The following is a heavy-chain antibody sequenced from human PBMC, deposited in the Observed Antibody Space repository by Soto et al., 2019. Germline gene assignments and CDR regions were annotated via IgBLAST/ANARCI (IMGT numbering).Heavy chain of an antibody. V-gene: IGHV1-58*02. J-gene: IGHJ3*02. CDR3: AAATSSHI. Sequence: GASVKVSCKASGYTFASYGISWVRQARGQRLEWIGWIVVGSGNTNYAQKFQERVTITRDMSTSTAYMELSSLRSEDTAVYYCAAATSSHIWGQGTMVTVSS. CDR2: IVVGSGNT. D-gene: IGHD6-6*01. CDR1: GYTFASYG.